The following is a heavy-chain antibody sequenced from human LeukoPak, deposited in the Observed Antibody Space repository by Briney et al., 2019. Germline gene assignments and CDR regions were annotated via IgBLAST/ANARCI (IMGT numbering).Heavy chain of an antibody. J-gene: IGHJ4*02. V-gene: IGHV4-4*02. CDR2: IYHSGST. CDR1: GGSISSRNW. D-gene: IGHD4-17*01. CDR3: ARASHDYGDYSHFDY. Sequence: SETLSLTCAVSGGSISSRNWRSWVRQPPGKGLEWIGEIYHSGSTNYNPSLKTRVTISVDKSKNQFSLKLSSVTAADTAVYYCARASHDYGDYSHFDYWGQGTLVTVSS.